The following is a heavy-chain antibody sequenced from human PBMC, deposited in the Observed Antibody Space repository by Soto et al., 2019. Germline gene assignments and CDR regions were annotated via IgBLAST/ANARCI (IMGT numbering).Heavy chain of an antibody. CDR1: GVTLSNYG. J-gene: IGHJ6*02. CDR2: ISHDGSNK. V-gene: IGHV3-30*18. Sequence: QVQLVESGGGVVQPGRSLRLSCAASGVTLSNYGMHWARQAPGKGLEWVAIISHDGSNKHYADSVKGRFTIYRDNSKNTLAMQMNRLKAEDTAVYYCAKRPGFCTSSKRHVVYYVMDVWGQGTTVAVSS. CDR3: AKRPGFCTSSKRHVVYYVMDV. D-gene: IGHD2-2*01.